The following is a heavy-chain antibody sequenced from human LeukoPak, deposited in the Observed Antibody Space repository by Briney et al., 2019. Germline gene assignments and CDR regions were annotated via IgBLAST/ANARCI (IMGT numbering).Heavy chain of an antibody. D-gene: IGHD2-15*01. CDR2: INHSGST. V-gene: IGHV4-34*01. CDR3: ARAVAGIVVVVAAKETDNWFDP. Sequence: SETLSLTCAAYGGSFSGYYWSWIRQPPGKGLEWIGEINHSGSTNYNPSLKSRVTISVDTSKNQFSLKLSSVTAADTAVYYCARAVAGIVVVVAAKETDNWFDPWGQGTLVTVSS. J-gene: IGHJ5*02. CDR1: GGSFSGYY.